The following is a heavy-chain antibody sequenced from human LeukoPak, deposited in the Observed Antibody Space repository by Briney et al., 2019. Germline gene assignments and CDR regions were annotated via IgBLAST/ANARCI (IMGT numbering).Heavy chain of an antibody. Sequence: GESLKISCKGSGYSFTSYWIGWVRQMPGKGLEWMGIIYPGDSDTRYSPSFQGQVTISADKSISTAYLQRSSLKASDTAMYYCARYYCSGGSCHGSYYFDYWGQGTLVTVSS. CDR2: IYPGDSDT. V-gene: IGHV5-51*01. CDR1: GYSFTSYW. D-gene: IGHD2-15*01. CDR3: ARYYCSGGSCHGSYYFDY. J-gene: IGHJ4*02.